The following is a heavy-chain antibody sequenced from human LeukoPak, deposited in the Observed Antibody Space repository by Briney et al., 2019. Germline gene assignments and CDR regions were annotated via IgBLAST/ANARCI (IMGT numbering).Heavy chain of an antibody. CDR2: INIDGSRT. CDR3: AKSQSHFVVVVAAITPEY. CDR1: GFIFSSHW. Sequence: GGSLRLSCAASGFIFSSHWMHWVRQVPGKGLQWVSRINIDGSRTIYADSVKGRFTISRDNSKNTLYLQMNSLRAEDTAVYYCAKSQSHFVVVVAAITPEYWGQGTLVTVSS. V-gene: IGHV3-74*01. D-gene: IGHD2-15*01. J-gene: IGHJ4*02.